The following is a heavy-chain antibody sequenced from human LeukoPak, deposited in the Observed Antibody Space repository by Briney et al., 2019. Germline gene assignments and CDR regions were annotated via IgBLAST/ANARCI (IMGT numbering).Heavy chain of an antibody. CDR1: GFIFSSHG. Sequence: GGSLRLSCAASGFIFSSHGMHWVRQSPGKGLEWVAVIWYDGSNTYYADSVKGRFTISRDNSKNTVYLQMNSLRAEDTAIYYCAKDSSAYSGSYYDYWGQGTLVTVS. J-gene: IGHJ4*02. CDR2: IWYDGSNT. CDR3: AKDSSAYSGSYYDY. D-gene: IGHD1-26*01. V-gene: IGHV3-33*06.